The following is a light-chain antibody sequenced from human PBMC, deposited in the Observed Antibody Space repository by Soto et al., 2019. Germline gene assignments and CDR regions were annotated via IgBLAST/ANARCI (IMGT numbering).Light chain of an antibody. V-gene: IGKV1-39*01. CDR2: AAS. CDR1: QSISSY. CDR3: QQSYSTPIT. J-gene: IGKJ5*01. Sequence: DIQITQSPSSLYASVVDRVTITLLASQSISSYLNWYQQKPGKAPKLLIYAASSLQSGVPSRFSGSGSGTDFTLTISSLQPEDFATYYCQQSYSTPITFGQGTRLEIK.